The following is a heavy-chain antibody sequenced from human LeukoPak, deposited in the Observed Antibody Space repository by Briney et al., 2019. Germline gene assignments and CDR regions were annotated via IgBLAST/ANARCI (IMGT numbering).Heavy chain of an antibody. V-gene: IGHV3-23*01. CDR2: ISGSGGST. CDR3: AKVEYYGSGSYYGYYYYYGMDV. Sequence: PGGSLRLSCAASGFTFSNYAMSWVRQAPGKGLEWVSAISGSGGSTYYADSVKGRFTISRDNSKNTLYLQMNSLRAEDTAVYYCAKVEYYGSGSYYGYYYYYGMDVWGQGTTVTVSS. CDR1: GFTFSNYA. D-gene: IGHD3-10*01. J-gene: IGHJ6*02.